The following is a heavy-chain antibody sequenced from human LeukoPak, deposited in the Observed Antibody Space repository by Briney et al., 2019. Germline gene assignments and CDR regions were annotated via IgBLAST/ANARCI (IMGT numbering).Heavy chain of an antibody. Sequence: ASVKVSCKASGGTFSSYAISWVRQAPGQGLEWMGGIIPIFGTANYAQKFQGRVTITTDESTGTAYMELSSLRSEDTAVYYCARDSSYYYDSSGYYWNWFDPWGQGTLVTVSS. CDR1: GGTFSSYA. CDR2: IIPIFGTA. D-gene: IGHD3-22*01. CDR3: ARDSSYYYDSSGYYWNWFDP. J-gene: IGHJ5*02. V-gene: IGHV1-69*05.